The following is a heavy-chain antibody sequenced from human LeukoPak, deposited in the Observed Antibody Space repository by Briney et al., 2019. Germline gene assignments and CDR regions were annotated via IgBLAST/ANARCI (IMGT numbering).Heavy chain of an antibody. D-gene: IGHD6-13*01. J-gene: IGHJ4*02. CDR3: ARANPSWGPPNSSSWRYYFDY. V-gene: IGHV4-4*07. Sequence: SETLSLTCTVSGGSISSYYWSWIRQPAGKGLEWIGRIYTSGSTNYNPSLKSRVTMSVDTSKNQFSLKLSSVTAADTAVYYCARANPSWGPPNSSSWRYYFDYWGQGTLVTVSS. CDR1: GGSISSYY. CDR2: IYTSGST.